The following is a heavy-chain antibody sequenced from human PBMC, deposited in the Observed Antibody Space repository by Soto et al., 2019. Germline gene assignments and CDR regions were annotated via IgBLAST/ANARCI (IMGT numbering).Heavy chain of an antibody. Sequence: ASETLSLTCSVSGDSISSSSWSWIRQPPGRGLEWIGYIYNNGRTDYSPSLKSRVTISVDTSKNHFSLKLSSVTPADTAVYYCARARFCTSTSCYHYFDFWGQGTLVTVSS. CDR1: GDSISSSS. CDR2: IYNNGRT. CDR3: ARARFCTSTSCYHYFDF. J-gene: IGHJ4*02. D-gene: IGHD2-2*01. V-gene: IGHV4-59*01.